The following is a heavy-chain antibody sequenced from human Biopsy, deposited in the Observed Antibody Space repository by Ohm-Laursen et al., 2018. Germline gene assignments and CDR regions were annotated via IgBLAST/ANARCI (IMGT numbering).Heavy chain of an antibody. CDR3: ARDLLEWSLPS. CDR2: IYPNSGDT. J-gene: IGHJ4*02. CDR1: GGTFSNYG. V-gene: IGHV1-2*02. Sequence: ASVKVSCKAPGGTFSNYGVNWVRQAPGQGLEWMGSIYPNSGDTDFAQKFQGRVSMTRDTSVSTAYLELSSLRSDDTAIYYCARDLLEWSLPSWGQGTLVTVSS. D-gene: IGHD3-3*01.